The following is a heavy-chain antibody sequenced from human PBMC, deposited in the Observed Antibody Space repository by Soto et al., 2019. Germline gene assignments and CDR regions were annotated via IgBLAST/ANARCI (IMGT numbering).Heavy chain of an antibody. CDR2: INHSGST. CDR1: GGSFSGYY. CDR3: ARRIQSHAFDI. D-gene: IGHD4-4*01. Sequence: SETLSLTCAVYGGSFSGYYWSWIRQPPGKGLEWIGEINHSGSTNYNPSLKSRVTISVDTSKNQFSLKLSSVTAADTAVYYCARRIQSHAFDIWGQGTMVTVSS. J-gene: IGHJ3*02. V-gene: IGHV4-34*01.